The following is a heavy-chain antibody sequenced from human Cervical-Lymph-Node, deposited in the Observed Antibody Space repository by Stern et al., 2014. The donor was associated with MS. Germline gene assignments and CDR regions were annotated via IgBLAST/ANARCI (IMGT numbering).Heavy chain of an antibody. J-gene: IGHJ2*01. V-gene: IGHV4-4*02. D-gene: IGHD6-19*01. Sequence: QLQLQESGPGLVKPSGTLSLTCAVSGGSISSSNWWSCVRQPPGKGLEWIGEIYHSGGTNHNPPLQSRVTISVDKSKNQFSLKLSSVTAADTAVYYCARGSSGRLYWYFDLWGRGTLVTVSS. CDR2: IYHSGGT. CDR3: ARGSSGRLYWYFDL. CDR1: GGSISSSNW.